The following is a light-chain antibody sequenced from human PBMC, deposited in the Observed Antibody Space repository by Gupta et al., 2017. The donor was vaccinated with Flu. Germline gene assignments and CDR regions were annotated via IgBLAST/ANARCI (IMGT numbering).Light chain of an antibody. CDR3: KQCTHLPT. V-gene: IGKV2-30*02. CDR1: QSLVHRNGNTY. J-gene: IGKJ1*01. CDR2: RVS. Sequence: DVVMTQSPLSLPVTLGQPASISCRASQSLVHRNGNTYLTWFQQRPGQSPRRLIYRVSNRDSGVPDRFSGSGSGTDFTLKISRVEAEDVGVYYCKQCTHLPTFGQGTKVEIK.